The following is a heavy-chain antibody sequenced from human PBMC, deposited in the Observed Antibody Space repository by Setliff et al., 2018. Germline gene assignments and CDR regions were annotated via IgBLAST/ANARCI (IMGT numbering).Heavy chain of an antibody. J-gene: IGHJ4*02. Sequence: SVKVSCKASGYTFTSYYMHWVRQAPGQGLEWMGGIIPNLGIANYAQKFQGSVTITADESTSTAYMERSSLRTEDTALYYRAKRGPYCSGGTCHYYFDYWGQGTLVTVSS. D-gene: IGHD2-15*01. CDR1: GYTFTSYY. CDR2: IIPNLGIA. V-gene: IGHV1-69*10. CDR3: AKRGPYCSGGTCHYYFDY.